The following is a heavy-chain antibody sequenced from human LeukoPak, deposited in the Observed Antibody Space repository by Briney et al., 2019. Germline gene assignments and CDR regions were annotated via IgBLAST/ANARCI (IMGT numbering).Heavy chain of an antibody. J-gene: IGHJ6*03. Sequence: GGSLRLSCAASGFTFSSYWMSWVRQAPGKGLEWVAFIRYDGSNKYYADSVKGRFTISRDNSKNTLYLQMNSLRAEDTAVYYCAKGGSGWYKYYYYMDVWGKGTTVTISS. D-gene: IGHD6-19*01. V-gene: IGHV3-30*02. CDR1: GFTFSSYW. CDR3: AKGGSGWYKYYYYMDV. CDR2: IRYDGSNK.